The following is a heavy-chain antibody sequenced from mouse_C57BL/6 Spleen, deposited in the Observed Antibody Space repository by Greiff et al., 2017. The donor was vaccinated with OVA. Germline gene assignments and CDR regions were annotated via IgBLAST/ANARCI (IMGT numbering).Heavy chain of an antibody. D-gene: IGHD1-1*01. Sequence: VKVVESGPELVKPGASVKISCKASGYAFSSSWMNWVKQRPGKGLEWIGRIYPGDGDTNYNGKFKGKATLTADKSSSTAYMQLSSLTSEDSAVYFCARDYYGSSYWYFDVWGTGTTVTVSS. J-gene: IGHJ1*03. CDR1: GYAFSSSW. V-gene: IGHV1-82*01. CDR2: IYPGDGDT. CDR3: ARDYYGSSYWYFDV.